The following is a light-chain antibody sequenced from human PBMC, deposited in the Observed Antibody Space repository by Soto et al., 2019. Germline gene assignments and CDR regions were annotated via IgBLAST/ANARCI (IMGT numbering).Light chain of an antibody. CDR1: QSVSSN. CDR3: QQYNKWPLT. CDR2: GAS. J-gene: IGKJ4*01. Sequence: EIVMTQSPATLSVSPGERATLSCRASQSVSSNLAWYQHKPGQAPRRLIYGASTRATGIPARFSGSGSGTEFTLTISSLQSEDFAVYYCQQYNKWPLTFGGGTKVEIK. V-gene: IGKV3-15*01.